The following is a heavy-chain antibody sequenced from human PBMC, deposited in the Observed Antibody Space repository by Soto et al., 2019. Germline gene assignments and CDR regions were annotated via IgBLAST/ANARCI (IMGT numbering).Heavy chain of an antibody. J-gene: IGHJ6*02. V-gene: IGHV4-59*01. Sequence: PSETLSLTCTVSGASISSYYWTWIRQPPGKGLEWIGYMYYGGSTNYNPSLKSRVTISVDTSKNQFSLKLSSVTAADTAVYYCARGSYGSGTPYYYGMDVWGQGTTVTVSS. CDR2: MYYGGST. CDR3: ARGSYGSGTPYYYGMDV. CDR1: GASISSYY. D-gene: IGHD3-10*01.